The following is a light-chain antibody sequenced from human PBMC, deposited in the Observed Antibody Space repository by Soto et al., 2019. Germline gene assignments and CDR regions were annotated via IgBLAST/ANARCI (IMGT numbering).Light chain of an antibody. Sequence: DIQMTQSPSTLSASVGDGVTITCRASQSISSWLAWYQQKPGKAPKLLIYDDSSLESGVPSRFSGSGSGTEFTLTISSLQPDDFATYYCQQYNSYLFGQGTKVDI. CDR2: DDS. CDR1: QSISSW. J-gene: IGKJ1*01. V-gene: IGKV1-5*01. CDR3: QQYNSYL.